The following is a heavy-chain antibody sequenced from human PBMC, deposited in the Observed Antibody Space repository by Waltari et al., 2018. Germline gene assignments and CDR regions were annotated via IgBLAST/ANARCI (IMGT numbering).Heavy chain of an antibody. CDR3: ARGLAALRVDYYYYGMDV. D-gene: IGHD5-12*01. Sequence: QVQLVQSGAEVKKPGASVKVSCKDSGYTFTSYAMHWVSQAPGQRLEWMGWINAGNGNTKYSQKFQGRVTITRDTSASTAYMELSSLRSEDTAVYYCARGLAALRVDYYYYGMDVWGQGTTVTVSS. J-gene: IGHJ6*02. CDR1: GYTFTSYA. CDR2: INAGNGNT. V-gene: IGHV1-3*01.